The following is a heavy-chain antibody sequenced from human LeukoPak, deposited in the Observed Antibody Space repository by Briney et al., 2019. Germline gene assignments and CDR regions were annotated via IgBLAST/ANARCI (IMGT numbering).Heavy chain of an antibody. CDR2: IYYSGST. J-gene: IGHJ4*02. CDR3: ARDALGGYCSSTSCYWNYFDY. D-gene: IGHD2-2*01. Sequence: PSQTLSLTCSVSGGPISSGDYYWSWIRQPPGKGLEWIGYIYYSGSTYYNPSLKSRVTISVDTSKNQFSLKLSSVTAADTAVYYCARDALGGYCSSTSCYWNYFDYWGQGTLVTVSS. CDR1: GGPISSGDYY. V-gene: IGHV4-30-4*08.